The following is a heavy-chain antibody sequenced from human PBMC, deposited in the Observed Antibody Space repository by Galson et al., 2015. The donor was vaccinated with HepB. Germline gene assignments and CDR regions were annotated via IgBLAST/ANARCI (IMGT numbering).Heavy chain of an antibody. D-gene: IGHD3-3*01. Sequence: LSLTCTVSGGSISSGGYYWSWIRQHPGKGLEWIGYIYYSGSTYYNPSLKSRVTISVDTSKNQFSLKLSSVTAADTAVYYCARAPIEGDFWSGYYREYYFDYWGQGTLVTVSS. CDR3: ARAPIEGDFWSGYYREYYFDY. V-gene: IGHV4-31*03. J-gene: IGHJ4*02. CDR1: GGSISSGGYY. CDR2: IYYSGST.